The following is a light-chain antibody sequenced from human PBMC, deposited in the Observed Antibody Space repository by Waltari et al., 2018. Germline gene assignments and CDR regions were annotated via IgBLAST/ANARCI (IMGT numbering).Light chain of an antibody. CDR1: QSVSSY. CDR2: DAS. Sequence: IVLTQSPATLSLSPGESATLSCRASQSVSSYLAWYQQKPGQTPRLLIYDASNRATGVPARFSCSGSGTDFTLTISSLEPEDFAVYFCQQRTNWPRNTFGQGTKLEIK. V-gene: IGKV3-11*01. CDR3: QQRTNWPRNT. J-gene: IGKJ2*01.